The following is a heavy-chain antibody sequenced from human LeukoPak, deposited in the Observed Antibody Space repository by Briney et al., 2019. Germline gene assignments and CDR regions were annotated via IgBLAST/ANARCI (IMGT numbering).Heavy chain of an antibody. J-gene: IGHJ4*02. Sequence: GGSLRLSCAASGFTFSDYYMSWVREAPGKGLEWGSYISSSGSTIYYADSVKGRFTISRDNAKNSLYLQMNSLRAEDTAVYYCARAPLYSGSYYGDYWGQGTLVTVSS. CDR1: GFTFSDYY. CDR3: ARAPLYSGSYYGDY. CDR2: ISSSGSTI. D-gene: IGHD1-26*01. V-gene: IGHV3-11*04.